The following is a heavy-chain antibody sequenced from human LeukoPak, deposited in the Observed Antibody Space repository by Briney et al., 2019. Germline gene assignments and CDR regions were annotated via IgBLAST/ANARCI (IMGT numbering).Heavy chain of an antibody. CDR3: GRERGYCAGDSCYGFDY. CDR1: GVTLNIYS. J-gene: IGHJ4*02. V-gene: IGHV3-48*01. D-gene: IGHD2-15*01. CDR2: ITSKSTTI. Sequence: GGSLRLSCAASGVTLNIYSMDWVRQPPGKGLEWVSKITSKSTTIYYADSVKGRFTISRDNAKNSLYLQMNSLRAEDTAVYYCGRERGYCAGDSCYGFDYWGQGILVTVSS.